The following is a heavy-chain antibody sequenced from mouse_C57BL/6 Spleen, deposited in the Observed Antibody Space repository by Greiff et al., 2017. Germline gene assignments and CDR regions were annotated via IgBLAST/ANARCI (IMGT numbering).Heavy chain of an antibody. J-gene: IGHJ1*03. Sequence: QVQLQQPGAELVRPGSSVKLSCKASGYTFTSYWMDWVKQRPGQGLEWIGNIYPSDSETHYNQKFKDKATLTVDKSSSTAYMQLSSLTSEDSAVYYGARGGACTTVPWYFDVWGTGTTVTVSS. D-gene: IGHD1-1*01. CDR1: GYTFTSYW. CDR2: IYPSDSET. CDR3: ARGGACTTVPWYFDV. V-gene: IGHV1-61*01.